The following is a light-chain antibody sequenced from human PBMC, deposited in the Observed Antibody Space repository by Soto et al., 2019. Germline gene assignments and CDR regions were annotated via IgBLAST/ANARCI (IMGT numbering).Light chain of an antibody. V-gene: IGLV2-14*01. Sequence: QSALTQPVSVSGSPGQSITISCTGTSSDVGGSNYVSWYQQHPGKAPKLIIFEVIFRPSGISNRFSGSKSGNTASLTISGLQAEDEADYYCSSYRNSNMIFGGGTKVTVL. J-gene: IGLJ2*01. CDR2: EVI. CDR1: SSDVGGSNY. CDR3: SSYRNSNMI.